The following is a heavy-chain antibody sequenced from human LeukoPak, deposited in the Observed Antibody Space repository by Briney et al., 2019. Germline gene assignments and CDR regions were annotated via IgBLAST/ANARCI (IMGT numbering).Heavy chain of an antibody. J-gene: IGHJ5*02. CDR2: IHYTGST. D-gene: IGHD3-10*01. Sequence: NPSETLSLTCAVYGGSFSGYYGSWVRQPPGKGLECIGYIHYTGSTNYNPSLKSRVTISVDTSKNQFSLKLSSVTAADTAIYYCARGGYYGSGNDFRFDPWGQGTLVTVSS. CDR3: ARGGYYGSGNDFRFDP. CDR1: GGSFSGYY. V-gene: IGHV4-59*01.